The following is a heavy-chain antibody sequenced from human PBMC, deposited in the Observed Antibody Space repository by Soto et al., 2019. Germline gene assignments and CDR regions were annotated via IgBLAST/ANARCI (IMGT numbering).Heavy chain of an antibody. V-gene: IGHV4-39*01. Sequence: PSETLSLTCTVSGGSISSSSYYLGWIRQPPGKGLEWIGSIYYSGSTYYNPSLKSRVTISVDTSKNQFSLKLSSVTAADTAVYYCARYLVRGVDFDYWGQGTLVTVSS. CDR3: ARYLVRGVDFDY. CDR1: GGSISSSSYY. CDR2: IYYSGST. D-gene: IGHD3-10*01. J-gene: IGHJ4*02.